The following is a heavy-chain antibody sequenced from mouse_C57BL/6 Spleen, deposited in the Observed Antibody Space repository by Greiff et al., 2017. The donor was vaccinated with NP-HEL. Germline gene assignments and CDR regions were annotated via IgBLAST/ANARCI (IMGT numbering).Heavy chain of an antibody. CDR3: TRERGSSSFDY. CDR1: GYTFTDYE. CDR2: IDPETGGT. V-gene: IGHV1-15*01. Sequence: VQLQQSGAELVRPGASVTLSCKASGYTFTDYEMHWVKQTPVHGLEWIGAIDPETGGTAYNQKFKGKAILTADKSSSTAYMELRSLTSEDSAVYYCTRERGSSSFDYWGQGTTLTVSS. D-gene: IGHD1-1*01. J-gene: IGHJ2*01.